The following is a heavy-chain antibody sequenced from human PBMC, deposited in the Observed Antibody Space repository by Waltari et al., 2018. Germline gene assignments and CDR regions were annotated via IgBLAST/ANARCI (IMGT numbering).Heavy chain of an antibody. Sequence: EVQLVESGGGLVKPGGSLRLSCAASGFTFISYSMNWVRQAPGKGLEWVSSISSSSSYIYYADSVKGRFTISRDNAKNSLYLQMNSLRAEDTAVYYCARGEIAVAGTRRGAFDIWGQGTMVIVSS. D-gene: IGHD6-19*01. J-gene: IGHJ3*02. CDR3: ARGEIAVAGTRRGAFDI. V-gene: IGHV3-21*01. CDR1: GFTFISYS. CDR2: ISSSSSYI.